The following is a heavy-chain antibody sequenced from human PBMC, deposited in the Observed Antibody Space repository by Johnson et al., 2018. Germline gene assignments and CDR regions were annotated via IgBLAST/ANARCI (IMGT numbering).Heavy chain of an antibody. CDR2: LSGSGGST. J-gene: IGHJ3*02. V-gene: IGHV3-23*01. CDR1: GFTFSSYA. Sequence: VQLQESGGGLVQPGGSLRLSCAASGFTFSSYAMSWVRQAPGKGLEWVSALSGSGGSTYYADSVKGRFTISRDSSKNTLYLQMNSLRAEDTAVYYWAKDLSSGWYGEVSGAFDIWGQGTMVTVSS. CDR3: AKDLSSGWYGEVSGAFDI. D-gene: IGHD6-19*01.